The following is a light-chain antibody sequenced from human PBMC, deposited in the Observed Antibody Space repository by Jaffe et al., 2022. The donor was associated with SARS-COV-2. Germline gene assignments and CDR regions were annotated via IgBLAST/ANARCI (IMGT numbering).Light chain of an antibody. V-gene: IGKV3-15*01. Sequence: IVMTQSPATLSVSPGERATLSCRASQSISSNLAWYQQKPGQAPRLLIYVASTRATGIPARFSGSGSGTEFTLTISSLQSEDFAVYYCQHYDKWPYSFGQGTKLEI. CDR1: QSISSN. CDR3: QHYDKWPYS. J-gene: IGKJ2*03. CDR2: VAS.